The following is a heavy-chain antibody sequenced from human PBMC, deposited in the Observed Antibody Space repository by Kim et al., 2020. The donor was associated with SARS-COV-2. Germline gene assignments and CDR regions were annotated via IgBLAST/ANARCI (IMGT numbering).Heavy chain of an antibody. V-gene: IGHV4-39*01. J-gene: IGHJ4*02. D-gene: IGHD6-13*01. Sequence: PSLKIRVTISVDTSKNQCYLKLSSVTAADTAVYYCARLPGIAAAGTVWDYWGQGTLVTVSS. CDR3: ARLPGIAAAGTVWDY.